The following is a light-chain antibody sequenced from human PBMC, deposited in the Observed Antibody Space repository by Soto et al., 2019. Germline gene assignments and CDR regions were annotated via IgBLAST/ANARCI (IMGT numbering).Light chain of an antibody. CDR3: QQRYSWLRV. J-gene: IGKJ1*01. Sequence: FVVTQSPDTLSLSPGETATLSCRASQSVSSSVAWYQHKPGQSPRLVVYSGYKRSPGVLARFSGSGSGTDFTLTISSLESDDFVIYYCQQRYSWLRVFGPGTKVEVK. V-gene: IGKV3-11*01. CDR2: SGY. CDR1: QSVSSS.